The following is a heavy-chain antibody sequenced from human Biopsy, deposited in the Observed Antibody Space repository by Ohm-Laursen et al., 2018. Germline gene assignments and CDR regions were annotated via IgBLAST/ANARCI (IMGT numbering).Heavy chain of an antibody. CDR3: GNEVHGRDY. D-gene: IGHD2-15*01. Sequence: GTLSLTCEVYGKTFSDYYWSWIRQPPGKGLEWIGQINQSGRTNYNPSLKSRVNISADKSNNQFSLKLTSVTSAGTAVYFCGNEVHGRDYWGLGALVTVPS. CDR1: GKTFSDYY. CDR2: INQSGRT. V-gene: IGHV4-34*08. J-gene: IGHJ4*02.